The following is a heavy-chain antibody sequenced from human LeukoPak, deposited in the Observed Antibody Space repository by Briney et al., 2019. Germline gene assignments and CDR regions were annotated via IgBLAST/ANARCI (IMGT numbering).Heavy chain of an antibody. J-gene: IGHJ6*02. CDR1: GFTISSNY. CDR2: IYTGGST. CDR3: ARDEQEWLVPAELSYYYGMDV. D-gene: IGHD6-19*01. V-gene: IGHV3-66*01. Sequence: GGSLRLSCAASGFTISSNYMSWVRQAPGKGLEWVSVIYTGGSTSYADSVKGRFTISRDSSKNTLFLQMNSLRAEDTAVYYCARDEQEWLVPAELSYYYGMDVWGQGTTVTVSS.